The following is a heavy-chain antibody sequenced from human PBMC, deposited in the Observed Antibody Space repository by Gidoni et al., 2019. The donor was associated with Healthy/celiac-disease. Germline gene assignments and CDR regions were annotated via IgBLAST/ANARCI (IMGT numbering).Heavy chain of an antibody. CDR3: ARSALYCSGGSCYSEYFQH. D-gene: IGHD2-15*01. J-gene: IGHJ1*01. CDR1: GYTFTSYG. CDR2: ISAYNGNT. V-gene: IGHV1-18*04. Sequence: QVQLVQSGAEVKKPGASVKVSCKASGYTFTSYGISWVRQAPGQGLEWMGWISAYNGNTNYAQKLQGRVTMTTDTSTSTAYMELRSLRSDDTAVYYCARSALYCSGGSCYSEYFQHWGQGTLVTVSS.